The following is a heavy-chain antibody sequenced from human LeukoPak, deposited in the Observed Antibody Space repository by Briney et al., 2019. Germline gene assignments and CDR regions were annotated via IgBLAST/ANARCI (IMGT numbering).Heavy chain of an antibody. Sequence: GASVKVSCKASGYTFTSYGISWVRQAPGQGLEWMGWISAYNGNTNYAQKLQGRVTMTTDTSTSTAYMELRSLRSDDTAVYYCARVDPIVVVVAATPSHYYYMDVWGKGTTVTVSS. V-gene: IGHV1-18*01. CDR3: ARVDPIVVVVAATPSHYYYMDV. J-gene: IGHJ6*03. CDR1: GYTFTSYG. CDR2: ISAYNGNT. D-gene: IGHD2-15*01.